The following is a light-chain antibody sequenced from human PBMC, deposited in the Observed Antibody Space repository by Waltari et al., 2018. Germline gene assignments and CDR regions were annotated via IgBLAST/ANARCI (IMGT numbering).Light chain of an antibody. V-gene: IGLV2-14*01. Sequence: QSALTQPASVSGSPGQSITISCPGTSSDVGGSNSVSWYEQHPGKAPKLIIYEVSDRSSGVSNRFSGSKSANTASLTISGLQTEDEADYYCSSYTRSNTWVFGGGTRLTVL. CDR1: SSDVGGSNS. CDR3: SSYTRSNTWV. CDR2: EVS. J-gene: IGLJ3*02.